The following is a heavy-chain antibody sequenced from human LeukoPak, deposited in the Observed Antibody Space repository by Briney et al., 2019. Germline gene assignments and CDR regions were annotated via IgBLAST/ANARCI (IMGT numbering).Heavy chain of an antibody. V-gene: IGHV4-34*01. D-gene: IGHD6-13*01. CDR1: GGSFSGYY. J-gene: IGHJ4*02. CDR3: ARSYSSSWSLPSSSGWYPLDY. Sequence: PSETLSLTCAVYGGSFSGYYWSWIRQPPGKGLEWIGEINHSGSTNYNPSLKSRVTISVDTSKNQFSLKLSSVTAADTAVYYCARSYSSSWSLPSSSGWYPLDYWGQGTLVTVSS. CDR2: INHSGST.